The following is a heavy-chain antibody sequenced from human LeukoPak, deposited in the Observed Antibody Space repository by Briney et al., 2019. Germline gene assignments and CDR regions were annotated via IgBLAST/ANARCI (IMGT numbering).Heavy chain of an antibody. CDR2: INTDGSST. D-gene: IGHD2-2*01. CDR1: GFTFSNYW. V-gene: IGHV3-74*01. Sequence: GGSLRLSCAASGFTFSNYWMHWVRQAPGKGLVWVSRINTDGSSTSYVDSVKGRFTISRDNAKNSLYLQMNSLRAEDTAVYYCATHCSSVSCSLATFDIWGQGTMVTVSS. CDR3: ATHCSSVSCSLATFDI. J-gene: IGHJ3*02.